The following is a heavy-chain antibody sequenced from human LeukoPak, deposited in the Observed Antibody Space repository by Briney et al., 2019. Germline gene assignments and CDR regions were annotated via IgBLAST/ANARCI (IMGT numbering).Heavy chain of an antibody. J-gene: IGHJ4*02. CDR3: ASTRGMPGTTRGYFDY. V-gene: IGHV3-74*01. D-gene: IGHD3-10*01. CDR1: GFTFSSYW. CDR2: INSDGSST. Sequence: SGGSLRLSCAASGFTFSSYWMHWVRQVPGKGLVWVSRINSDGSSTSYADSVKGRFTISRDNAKNTLYVQMNSLRAEDTAVYYCASTRGMPGTTRGYFDYWGQGTLVTVSS.